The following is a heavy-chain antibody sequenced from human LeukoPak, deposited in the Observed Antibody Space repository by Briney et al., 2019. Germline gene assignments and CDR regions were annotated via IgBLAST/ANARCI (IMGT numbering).Heavy chain of an antibody. Sequence: SETLSLTCTVSGGSISSYYWSWIRQPPGKGLEWIGYIYYSGSTNYNPSLKSRVTISVDTSKNQFSLKLSSVTAADTAVYYCARGRDGYNPWYFDYWGQGTLVTVSS. D-gene: IGHD5-24*01. CDR3: ARGRDGYNPWYFDY. J-gene: IGHJ4*02. CDR1: GGSISSYY. CDR2: IYYSGST. V-gene: IGHV4-59*01.